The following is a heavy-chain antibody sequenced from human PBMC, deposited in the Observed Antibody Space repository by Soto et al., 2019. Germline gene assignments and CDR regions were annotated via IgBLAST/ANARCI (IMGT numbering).Heavy chain of an antibody. CDR3: AGVEGCNGSERGDF. Sequence: QVQLVQSGAEVKKPGSSVKVSCKASGGTFNTYTFSWVRQAPGQGLEWMGRIIPILGIVNYAQKFQGRVTISADKSTTTAYMELNSLACEETAVYYCAGVEGCNGSERGDFWGQGTLVTVSS. D-gene: IGHD3-10*01. J-gene: IGHJ4*02. CDR1: GGTFNTYT. V-gene: IGHV1-69*02. CDR2: IIPILGIV.